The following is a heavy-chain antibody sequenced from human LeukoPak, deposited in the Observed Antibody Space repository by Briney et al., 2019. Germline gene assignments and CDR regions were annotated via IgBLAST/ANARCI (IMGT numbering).Heavy chain of an antibody. D-gene: IGHD6-13*01. CDR1: GGTFSSYA. V-gene: IGHV1-69*05. Sequence: ASVKVSCKASGGTFSSYAISWVRQAPRQGLEWMGGIIPIFGTANYAQKFQGRVTITTDESTSTAYMELSSLRSEDTAVYYCAESGIRGYSSSWPTFDYWGQGTLVTVSS. J-gene: IGHJ4*02. CDR2: IIPIFGTA. CDR3: AESGIRGYSSSWPTFDY.